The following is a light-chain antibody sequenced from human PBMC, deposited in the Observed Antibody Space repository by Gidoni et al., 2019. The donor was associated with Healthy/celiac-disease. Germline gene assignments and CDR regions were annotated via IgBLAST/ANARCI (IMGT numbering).Light chain of an antibody. J-gene: IGKJ3*01. CDR3: QQYYSTPLT. V-gene: IGKV4-1*01. CDR2: WAS. Sequence: DIVMTQSPDSMAVSLGERATINCKSSQSVLYSPNNKNYLAWYQQKPGQPPKLLIYWASTRESGVPDRFSGSGSGTDFTLTISSLQAEDVAVYYCQQYYSTPLTFGPGTKVDIK. CDR1: QSVLYSPNNKNY.